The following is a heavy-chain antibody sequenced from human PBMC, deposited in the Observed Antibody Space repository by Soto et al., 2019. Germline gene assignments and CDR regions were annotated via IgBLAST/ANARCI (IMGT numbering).Heavy chain of an antibody. CDR1: GGSISSGGYS. CDR3: ARGLPSDGDYDTGWFDP. D-gene: IGHD4-17*01. CDR2: IYHSGST. V-gene: IGHV4-30-2*01. J-gene: IGHJ5*02. Sequence: SETLSLTCAVSGGSISSGGYSWSWIRQPPGKGLEWIGYIYHSGSTYYNPSLKSRVTISVDRSKNQFSLKLSSVTAADTAVYYCARGLPSDGDYDTGWFDPWGQGTLVTVSS.